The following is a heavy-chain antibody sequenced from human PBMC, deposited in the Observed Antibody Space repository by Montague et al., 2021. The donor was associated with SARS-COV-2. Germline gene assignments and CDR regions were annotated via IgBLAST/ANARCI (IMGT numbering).Heavy chain of an antibody. V-gene: IGHV4-59*01. CDR3: ARGSYGPDAFGI. Sequence: SETVSLTCTVAGGSISSYYWSWIRQPPGKRLEWIGYIYDSGSTNXKPSLNNGVNISLDKSKNQFSLKLNSVTAADTAVYYCARGSYGPDAFGIWGQGTMGTVSS. D-gene: IGHD5-18*01. CDR1: GGSISSYY. CDR2: IYDSGST. J-gene: IGHJ3*02.